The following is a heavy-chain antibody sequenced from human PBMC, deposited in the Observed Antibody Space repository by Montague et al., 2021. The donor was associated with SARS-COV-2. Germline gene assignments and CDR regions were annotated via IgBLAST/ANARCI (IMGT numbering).Heavy chain of an antibody. CDR2: IYYSGST. D-gene: IGHD6-19*01. CDR1: GGSIISSSYY. Sequence: SETLSLTCTVSGGSIISSSYYWGWIRQPPGKGLEWIGSIYYSGSTYYNPSLKTRVTISVDTSKNQFSLKLSSVTAADTAVYYCARQGNSSGWFKPDAFDIWGQGTMVTVSS. CDR3: ARQGNSSGWFKPDAFDI. J-gene: IGHJ3*02. V-gene: IGHV4-39*01.